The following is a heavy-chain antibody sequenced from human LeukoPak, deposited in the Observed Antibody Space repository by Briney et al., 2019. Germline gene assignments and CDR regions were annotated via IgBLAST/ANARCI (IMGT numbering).Heavy chain of an antibody. CDR2: IWYDGSNK. CDR3: AREPQKNYYYYYMDV. Sequence: PGGSLRLSCAASGFTFSSYGMHWVRQAPGKGLEWVAVIWYDGSNKYYADSVKGRFTISRDNSKNTLYLQMNSLRAEDTAVYYCAREPQKNYYYYYMDVWGKGTTVTVSS. V-gene: IGHV3-33*01. CDR1: GFTFSSYG. J-gene: IGHJ6*03.